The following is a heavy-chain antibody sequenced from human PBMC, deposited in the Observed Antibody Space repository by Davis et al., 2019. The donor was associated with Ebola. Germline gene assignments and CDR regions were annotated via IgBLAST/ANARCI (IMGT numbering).Heavy chain of an antibody. CDR2: FDPEDGET. Sequence: ASVKVSCKVSGYTLTELSMHWVRQAPGKGLEWMGGFDPEDGETIYAQKFQGRVTMTEDTSTDTAYMELSSLRSEDTAVYYCATDGGVVPAAHDYYGMDVWGQGTTVTVSS. D-gene: IGHD2-2*01. J-gene: IGHJ6*02. CDR3: ATDGGVVPAAHDYYGMDV. CDR1: GYTLTELS. V-gene: IGHV1-24*01.